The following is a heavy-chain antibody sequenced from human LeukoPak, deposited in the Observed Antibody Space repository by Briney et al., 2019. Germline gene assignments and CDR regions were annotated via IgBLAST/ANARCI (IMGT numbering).Heavy chain of an antibody. V-gene: IGHV3-23*01. CDR1: GFTFSSYA. CDR2: IIGSGGST. Sequence: PGGSLRLSCAASGFTFSSYAMSWVRQAPGKGLEWVSAIIGSGGSTYYADSVKGRFTISRDNSKNTLYLQMNSLRAEDTAVYYCARTKYDFWSGYYNVGAFDIWGQGTMVTVSS. J-gene: IGHJ3*02. D-gene: IGHD3-3*01. CDR3: ARTKYDFWSGYYNVGAFDI.